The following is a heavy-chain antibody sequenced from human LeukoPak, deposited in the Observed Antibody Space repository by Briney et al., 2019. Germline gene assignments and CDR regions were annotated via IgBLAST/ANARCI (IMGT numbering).Heavy chain of an antibody. CDR3: ARDDRGYSYGSDY. Sequence: ASVKVSCKASAYTFTGYYMHWVRQAPGQGLEWMGWINPNSGGTNYAQKFQGRVTMTRDTSISTAYMELSRLRSDDTAVYYCARDDRGYSYGSDYWGQGTLVTVSS. CDR2: INPNSGGT. CDR1: AYTFTGYY. D-gene: IGHD5-18*01. J-gene: IGHJ4*02. V-gene: IGHV1-2*02.